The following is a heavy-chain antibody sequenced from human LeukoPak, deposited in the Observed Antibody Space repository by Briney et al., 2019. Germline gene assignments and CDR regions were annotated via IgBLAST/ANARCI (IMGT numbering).Heavy chain of an antibody. J-gene: IGHJ4*02. CDR1: GGSFSGYY. V-gene: IGHV4-34*01. CDR3: TRGYNRASYFDY. D-gene: IGHD1-14*01. CDR2: INHSGSI. Sequence: SETLSLTCAVYGGSFSGYYWSWIRQPPGKGLEWIGEINHSGSINYNPSLKSRVTISVDTSKNQLSLKLRSVTAADTAVYYCTRGYNRASYFDYWGQGTLVTVSS.